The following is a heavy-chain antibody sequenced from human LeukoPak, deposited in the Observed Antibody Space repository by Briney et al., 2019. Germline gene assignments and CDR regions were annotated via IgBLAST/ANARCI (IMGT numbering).Heavy chain of an antibody. CDR2: INTDGSST. CDR1: GFTFSSYT. J-gene: IGHJ4*02. V-gene: IGHV3-74*01. Sequence: GGSLRLSCAASGFTFSSYTMNWVRQAPGKGLVWVSRINTDGSSTSYADSVKGRFTISRDNSKNTLYLQMNSLRAEDTAVYYCAKSLGGGVVLPAAQTTDYWGQGTLVTVSS. D-gene: IGHD2-2*01. CDR3: AKSLGGGVVLPAAQTTDY.